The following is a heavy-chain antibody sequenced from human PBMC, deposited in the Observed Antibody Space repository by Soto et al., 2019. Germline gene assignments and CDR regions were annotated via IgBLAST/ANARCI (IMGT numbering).Heavy chain of an antibody. V-gene: IGHV3-48*02. D-gene: IGHD3-3*01. Sequence: EVQLVESGGGLVQPGGSLRLSCAASGFTFSSYSMNWVRQAPGKGLEWVSYISSSSSTIYYADSVKGRFTISRDKAKNSLYLQMNSLRDEDTAVYYCAREVQAASRFWSVPNDYWGQGTLVTVSS. CDR2: ISSSSSTI. CDR3: AREVQAASRFWSVPNDY. CDR1: GFTFSSYS. J-gene: IGHJ4*02.